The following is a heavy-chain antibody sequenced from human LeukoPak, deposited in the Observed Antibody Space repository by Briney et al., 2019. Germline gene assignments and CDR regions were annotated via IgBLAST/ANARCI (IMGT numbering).Heavy chain of an antibody. D-gene: IGHD6-13*01. Sequence: PSETLFLTCTVSGYSISSGYFWGWIRQPPGKGLECIGTIYHSGSTYYNPSLKSRVTISVDTSKNQFSLKLSSVTAADTAVYYCARVYYSSSYDYWYFDLWGRGTLVTVSS. CDR3: ARVYYSSSYDYWYFDL. V-gene: IGHV4-38-2*02. J-gene: IGHJ2*01. CDR1: GYSISSGYF. CDR2: IYHSGST.